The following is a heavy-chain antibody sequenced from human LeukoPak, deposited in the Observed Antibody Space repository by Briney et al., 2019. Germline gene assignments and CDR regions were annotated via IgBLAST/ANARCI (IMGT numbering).Heavy chain of an antibody. CDR2: ICYSGST. CDR1: GYSLSSGYY. J-gene: IGHJ4*02. D-gene: IGHD2-2*02. CDR3: ASIPISPRYYFDY. V-gene: IGHV4-38-2*01. Sequence: PSETLSLTCAVSGYSLSSGYYWGWIRQPPGKGLEWIGSICYSGSTYYNPSLKSRVTISVDTSKNQFSLKLSSVTAADTAVYYCASIPISPRYYFDYWGQGTLVTVSS.